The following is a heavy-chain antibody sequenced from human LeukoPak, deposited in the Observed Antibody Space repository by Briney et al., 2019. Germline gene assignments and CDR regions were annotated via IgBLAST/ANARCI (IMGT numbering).Heavy chain of an antibody. Sequence: KPSETLSLTCTVSGGSISSGSYYWSWIRQPAGKGLEWIGYIYYSGSTNYNPSLKSRVTISVDTSKNQFSLKLSSVTAADTAVYYCARVIKFSSTSSGPLDWFDPWGQGTLVTVSS. CDR3: ARVIKFSSTSSGPLDWFDP. J-gene: IGHJ5*02. V-gene: IGHV4-61*10. D-gene: IGHD2-2*01. CDR1: GGSISSGSYY. CDR2: IYYSGST.